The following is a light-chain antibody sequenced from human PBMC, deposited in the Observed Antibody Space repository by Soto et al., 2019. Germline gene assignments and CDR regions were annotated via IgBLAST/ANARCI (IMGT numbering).Light chain of an antibody. CDR1: QSISSW. J-gene: IGKJ2*01. V-gene: IGKV1-5*01. Sequence: DIQMTQSPSTLSASVGDRVTITCRASQSISSWLAWYQQKPGKAPKLLIYDASSLESGVPSRFSGSGSGTAFTLTISSLQPDDFSTCYCQQHNCYSYTFGQGTKLAIK. CDR3: QQHNCYSYT. CDR2: DAS.